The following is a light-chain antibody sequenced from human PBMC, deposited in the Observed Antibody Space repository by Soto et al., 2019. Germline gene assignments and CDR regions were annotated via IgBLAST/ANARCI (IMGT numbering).Light chain of an antibody. J-gene: IGLJ1*01. Sequence: QLVLTQPPSASGTPGQRVTISCSGSSSNIGSNYVYWYQHLTGTAPKLLIYRNNQRPSGVPDRFSGSKSGTSASLAISGLRSDDEADYYCATWDDSLSNYVFGTGTKLTVL. V-gene: IGLV1-47*01. CDR3: ATWDDSLSNYV. CDR1: SSNIGSNY. CDR2: RNN.